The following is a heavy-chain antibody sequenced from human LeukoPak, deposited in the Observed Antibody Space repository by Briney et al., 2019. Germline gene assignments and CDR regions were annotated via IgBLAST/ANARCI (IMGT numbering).Heavy chain of an antibody. J-gene: IGHJ4*02. CDR3: ARDRSYDSSGYSHPEFDY. Sequence: SETLSLTCTVSGGSISSSSYYWGWIRQPPGKGLEWIGSIYYSGSTNYNPSLKSRVTISVDTSKNQFSLKLSSVTAADTAVYYCARDRSYDSSGYSHPEFDYWGQGTLVTVSS. CDR2: IYYSGST. CDR1: GGSISSSSYY. D-gene: IGHD3-22*01. V-gene: IGHV4-39*07.